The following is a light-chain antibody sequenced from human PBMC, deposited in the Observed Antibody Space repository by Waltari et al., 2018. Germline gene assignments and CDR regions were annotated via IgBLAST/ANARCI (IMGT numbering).Light chain of an antibody. CDR3: HQYNNWPPWT. CDR1: QSVGSN. V-gene: IGKV3-15*01. Sequence: EKVMTQSPATLSVSPGERATLSCRASQSVGSNLAWYQQKPGQAPRLLIYGASTRATGIPARLSGSGSGTEFTLTISSLQSEDFAIYYCHQYNNWPPWTFGQGTKVEIK. CDR2: GAS. J-gene: IGKJ1*01.